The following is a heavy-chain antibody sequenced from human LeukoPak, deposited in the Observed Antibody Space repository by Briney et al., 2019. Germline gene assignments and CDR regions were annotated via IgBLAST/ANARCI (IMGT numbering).Heavy chain of an antibody. J-gene: IGHJ4*02. CDR3: AKAEQGYSYGLDY. CDR1: GFTFSSYV. V-gene: IGHV3-23*01. D-gene: IGHD5-18*01. CDR2: ISGSGGST. Sequence: GGSLRLSCAASGFTFSSYVMSWARQAPGKGLEWVSAISGSGGSTYYADSVKGRFTISRDNSKNTLYLQMNSLRAEDTAVYYCAKAEQGYSYGLDYWGQGTLVTVSS.